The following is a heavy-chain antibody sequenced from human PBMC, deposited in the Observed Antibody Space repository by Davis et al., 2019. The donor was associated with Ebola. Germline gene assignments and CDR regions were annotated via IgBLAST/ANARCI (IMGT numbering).Heavy chain of an antibody. Sequence: MPSETLSLTCAVSGGTISSSNWWSWVRQLPGKGLEWIGEIYHSGSTNYNPSLKSRVTISVDKSKNQFSLKLSAVTAADTAVYYCARFGYYRGYYGMDVWGQGTTVTVSS. J-gene: IGHJ6*02. CDR1: GGTISSSNW. D-gene: IGHD3-3*01. CDR2: IYHSGST. CDR3: ARFGYYRGYYGMDV. V-gene: IGHV4-4*02.